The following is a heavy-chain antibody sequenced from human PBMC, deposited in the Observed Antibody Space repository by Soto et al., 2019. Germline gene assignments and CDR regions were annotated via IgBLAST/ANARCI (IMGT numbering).Heavy chain of an antibody. CDR2: TYYRSKWYN. V-gene: IGHV6-1*01. Sequence: SQTLSLTCAISGDSVSSNSAAWNWIRQSPSRGLEWLGRTYYRSKWYNDYAVSVKSRITINPDTSKNQFSLQLNSVTPEDTAVYYCARGLRDYYGLPPNPYYFDYWGQGTLVTVSS. CDR3: ARGLRDYYGLPPNPYYFDY. J-gene: IGHJ4*02. D-gene: IGHD3-10*01. CDR1: GDSVSSNSAA.